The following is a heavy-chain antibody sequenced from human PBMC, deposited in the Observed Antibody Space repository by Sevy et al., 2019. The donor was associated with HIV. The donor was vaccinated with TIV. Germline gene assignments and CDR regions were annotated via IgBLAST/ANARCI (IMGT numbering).Heavy chain of an antibody. D-gene: IGHD6-19*01. CDR1: GGSISSYY. J-gene: IGHJ4*02. V-gene: IGHV4-4*07. CDR3: ARGLEYSSVSGASYYFDY. CDR2: IYTSGST. Sequence: SETLSLTCTASGGSISSYYWSWIRQPAGKGLEWIGRIYTSGSTNYNPSLKSRVTMSVDTSKNQFSLKLSSVTAADTAVYYCARGLEYSSVSGASYYFDYWGQGTLVTVSS.